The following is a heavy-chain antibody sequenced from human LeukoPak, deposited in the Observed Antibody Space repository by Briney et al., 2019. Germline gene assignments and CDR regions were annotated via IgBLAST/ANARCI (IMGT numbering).Heavy chain of an antibody. D-gene: IGHD5-12*01. CDR3: ARGDIVATPVDY. Sequence: GGSLRLSCAASGFTFSSYSMNWVRQAPGKGLEWVSSISSSSYIYYADLVKGRFTISRDNAKNSLYLQMNSLRAEDTAVYYCARGDIVATPVDYWGQGTLVTVSS. CDR1: GFTFSSYS. J-gene: IGHJ4*02. V-gene: IGHV3-21*01. CDR2: ISSSSYI.